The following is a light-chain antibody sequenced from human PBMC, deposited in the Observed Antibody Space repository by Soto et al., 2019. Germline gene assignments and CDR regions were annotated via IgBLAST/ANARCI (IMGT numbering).Light chain of an antibody. CDR1: RSNIGAGYD. CDR3: QSYDSRLSGSV. V-gene: IGLV1-40*01. J-gene: IGLJ1*01. CDR2: GNS. Sequence: QSVLTQPPSVSGAPGQRVTISCTGSRSNIGAGYDVHWYQQLPGTAPKLLIYGNSNRPSGVPDRFSGSQSGASASRAITGLQADDEADYYCQSYDSRLSGSVFGTGTKVPVL.